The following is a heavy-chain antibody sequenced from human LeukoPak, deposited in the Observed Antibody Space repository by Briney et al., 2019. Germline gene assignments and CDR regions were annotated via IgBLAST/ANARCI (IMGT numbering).Heavy chain of an antibody. V-gene: IGHV1-2*02. Sequence: ASVKVSCKASGYTFTDYYMHWVRQAPGQGLEWMGWINPNSGGTNYAQKFQGRVTMTRDTSISTAYMELTRLRSDDTAVYYCARGRGYCSSTSCYWAGYYFDYWGQGTLVTVSS. CDR3: ARGRGYCSSTSCYWAGYYFDY. CDR2: INPNSGGT. J-gene: IGHJ4*02. D-gene: IGHD2-2*01. CDR1: GYTFTDYY.